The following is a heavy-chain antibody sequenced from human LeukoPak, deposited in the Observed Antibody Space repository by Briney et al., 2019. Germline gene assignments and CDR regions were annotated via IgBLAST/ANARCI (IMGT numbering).Heavy chain of an antibody. CDR1: GGSISSSSYY. J-gene: IGHJ3*02. Sequence: SETLSLTCTVSGGSISSSSYYWAWIRQPPGKGLEWIGSIYYSGSTYYNPSLRSRVTISGDTSRNQFSLKMSSVTAADTAVYYCATLLNDAFDIWGQGTMVTVSS. V-gene: IGHV4-39*01. CDR2: IYYSGST. CDR3: ATLLNDAFDI. D-gene: IGHD2-8*02.